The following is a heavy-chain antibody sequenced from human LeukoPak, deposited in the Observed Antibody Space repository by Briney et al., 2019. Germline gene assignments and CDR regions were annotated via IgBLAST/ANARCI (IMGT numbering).Heavy chain of an antibody. CDR2: ISWNSGSI. D-gene: IGHD3-10*01. CDR1: GFTFDDYA. V-gene: IGHV3-9*01. Sequence: PGGSLRLSCAASGFTFDDYAMHWVRQAPGKGLEWVSGISWNSGSIGYADSVKGRFTISRDNAKNSLYLQMNSLRAEDTAVYYCASDSRGAFDYWGQGTLVTVSS. J-gene: IGHJ4*02. CDR3: ASDSRGAFDY.